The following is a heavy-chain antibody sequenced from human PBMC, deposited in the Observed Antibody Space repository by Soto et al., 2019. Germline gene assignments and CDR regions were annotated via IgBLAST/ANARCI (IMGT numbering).Heavy chain of an antibody. V-gene: IGHV1-69*12. CDR2: IIPVFGTP. CDR1: GGSLSNYG. Sequence: QVQLVQSGAEVKKPGSSVKVSCKASGGSLSNYGISWVRQAPGQGLEWMGAIIPVFGTPNYAQQFQDRVTITADESTITVYMEVRSLTSEDTAVYYCARGDATKIVVTTYYAMDVWGQGTTVTVSS. CDR3: ARGDATKIVVTTYYAMDV. J-gene: IGHJ6*02. D-gene: IGHD3-22*01.